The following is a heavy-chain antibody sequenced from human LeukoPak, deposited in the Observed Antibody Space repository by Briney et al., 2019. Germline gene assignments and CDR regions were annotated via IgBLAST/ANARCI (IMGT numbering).Heavy chain of an antibody. D-gene: IGHD2-2*02. V-gene: IGHV4-59*01. CDR3: ARERCRSTSCNTEDYYYMDV. CDR2: IYYSGST. Sequence: SETLSLTCTVSGGSISSYYWSWILQPPAKGLEWIGYIYYSGSTNYNPSLKSRVTISVDTSKNQFSLKLSSVTAADTAVYYCARERCRSTSCNTEDYYYMDVWGEGTTVTVSS. CDR1: GGSISSYY. J-gene: IGHJ6*03.